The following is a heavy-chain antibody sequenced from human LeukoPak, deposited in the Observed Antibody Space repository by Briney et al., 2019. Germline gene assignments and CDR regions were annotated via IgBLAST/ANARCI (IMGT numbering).Heavy chain of an antibody. V-gene: IGHV4-59*11. D-gene: IGHD6-19*01. CDR3: ARVGYSSGWSHFDL. J-gene: IGHJ2*01. Sequence: SETLSPTCTVSGGSISSHYWSWIRQPPGKGLEWIAYIFYSGSTNYNPSLKNRVTISVDTSKNQFSLNLSSVTAADTAVYYCARVGYSSGWSHFDLWGRGTLVTVSS. CDR2: IFYSGST. CDR1: GGSISSHY.